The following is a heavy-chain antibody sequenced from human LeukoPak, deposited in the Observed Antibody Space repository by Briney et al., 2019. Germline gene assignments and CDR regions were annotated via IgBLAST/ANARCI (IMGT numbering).Heavy chain of an antibody. J-gene: IGHJ6*04. CDR3: ARGGGSSTSCYFCYYYGMDV. Sequence: SETLSLTCAVYGGSFSGYYWSWIRQPPGKGLEGIGEINHSGSTNYNPSLKSRVTISVDTSKNQFSLKLSSVTAADTAVYYCARGGGSSTSCYFCYYYGMDVWGKGTTVTVSS. D-gene: IGHD2-2*01. CDR2: INHSGST. CDR1: GGSFSGYY. V-gene: IGHV4-34*01.